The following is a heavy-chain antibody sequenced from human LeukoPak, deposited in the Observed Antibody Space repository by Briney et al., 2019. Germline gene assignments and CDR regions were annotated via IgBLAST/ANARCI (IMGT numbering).Heavy chain of an antibody. J-gene: IGHJ4*02. CDR3: AKSGYYGSGNYAYYFDY. D-gene: IGHD3-10*01. V-gene: IGHV3-30*18. CDR2: ISYDGSNK. Sequence: PGRSLRLSCAASGFTFSSYDMHWVRQAPAKGLEWVAVISYDGSNKYYADSVKGRFTISRDSSKNTLYLQMNSLRAEDTAVYYCAKSGYYGSGNYAYYFDYWGQGTLVIVSS. CDR1: GFTFSSYD.